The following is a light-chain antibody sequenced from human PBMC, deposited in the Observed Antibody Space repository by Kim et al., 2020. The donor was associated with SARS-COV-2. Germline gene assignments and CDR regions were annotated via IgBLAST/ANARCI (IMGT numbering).Light chain of an antibody. CDR1: QTTLHNSNNKDY. CDR3: QQYYGTTYS. Sequence: SATINCKSSQTTLHNSNNKDYLARFQQTPGQPPKLLIYGASTRESGVPDRFSGSGSGTDFTLTISSLQAEDVAIYYCQQYYGTTYSFGQGTKLEI. CDR2: GAS. J-gene: IGKJ2*03. V-gene: IGKV4-1*01.